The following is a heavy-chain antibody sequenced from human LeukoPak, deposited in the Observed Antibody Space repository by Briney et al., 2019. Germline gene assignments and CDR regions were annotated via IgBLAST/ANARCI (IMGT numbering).Heavy chain of an antibody. CDR2: INHSGST. D-gene: IGHD3-16*01. CDR3: ATTFGGTLPDY. V-gene: IGHV4-34*01. Sequence: SETLSLTCAVYGGSFSGYYWSWIRQPPGKGLEWIGEINHSGSTNYKSSLKSRVTISVDTSKNQFSLKLSSVTAADTAVYYCATTFGGTLPDYWGQGTMVTVSS. CDR1: GGSFSGYY. J-gene: IGHJ4*02.